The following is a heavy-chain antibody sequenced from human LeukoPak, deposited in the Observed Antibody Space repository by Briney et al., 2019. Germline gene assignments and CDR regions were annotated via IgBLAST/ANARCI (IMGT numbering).Heavy chain of an antibody. V-gene: IGHV3-53*01. J-gene: IGHJ4*02. CDR2: IYSGSST. Sequence: PGGSLRLSCAASGFIVSSNYMSWVRQAPGKGLEWVSIIYSGSSTYYADSVKGRFTISRDTSSNTLYLQMNSLRAEDTALYYCAKGHYDFRDYWGQGTLVTVSS. CDR1: GFIVSSNY. D-gene: IGHD3-3*01. CDR3: AKGHYDFRDY.